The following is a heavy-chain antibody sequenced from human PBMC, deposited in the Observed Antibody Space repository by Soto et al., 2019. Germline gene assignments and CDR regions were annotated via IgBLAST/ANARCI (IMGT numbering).Heavy chain of an antibody. CDR2: ITGTGGTT. CDR3: AKVAGVATGGTVGGLDP. J-gene: IGHJ5*02. V-gene: IGHV3-23*01. Sequence: PGGSLRLSCTASGFTFTTYSMTWVRQAPGKGLEWVAHITGTGGTTYYADSVKGRFTISRDNSKNTLYLQMPSLTTEDTGIYYCAKVAGVATGGTVGGLDPWGQGTLVTVSS. D-gene: IGHD6-13*01. CDR1: GFTFTTYS.